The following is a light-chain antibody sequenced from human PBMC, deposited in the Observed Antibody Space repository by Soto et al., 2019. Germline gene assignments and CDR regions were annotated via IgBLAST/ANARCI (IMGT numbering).Light chain of an antibody. J-gene: IGKJ3*01. CDR2: AAS. CDR3: QNYHSARFS. V-gene: IGKV1-27*01. Sequence: DIQMTQSPSYLSASVGDRVTITCRVTQDINNYLAWYQQKPGQVPQIIIYAASTLQSTLQFSAPSRFSASGSWTDFTLTIRSLQTEDVATYYCQNYHSARFSLGPGTSVDI. CDR1: QDINNY.